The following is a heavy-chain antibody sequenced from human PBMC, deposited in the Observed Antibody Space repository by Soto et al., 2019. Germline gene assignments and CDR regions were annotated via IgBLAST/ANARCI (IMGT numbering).Heavy chain of an antibody. CDR2: ISYESSLK. CDR1: GFSFSDYA. J-gene: IGHJ5*01. V-gene: IGHV3-30-3*01. D-gene: IGHD6-13*01. Sequence: QVQLVESGGGMVQPGSSLRLSCAASGFSFSDYAMHWVRQAPGKELEWVTIISYESSLKYNADSVKGRFTISRDNSKHILYLQMNSLRAEDTAVYYWAAAYSNSWHNFVSWGQGTLVTGSS. CDR3: AAAYSNSWHNFVS.